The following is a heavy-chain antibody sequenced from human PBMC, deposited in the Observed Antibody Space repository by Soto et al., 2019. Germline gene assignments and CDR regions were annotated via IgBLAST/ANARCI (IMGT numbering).Heavy chain of an antibody. Sequence: GGSLRLSCAASGFTFSDYDMNWIRQTPGKGLEWVSHITSSGSTVYYADSVKGRFTSSRDNGRNSLYLQMNSLRAEDTAVYYCARGSGTVGYWGQGTLVTVS. D-gene: IGHD6-19*01. CDR1: GFTFSDYD. V-gene: IGHV3-11*01. CDR3: ARGSGTVGY. J-gene: IGHJ4*02. CDR2: ITSSGSTV.